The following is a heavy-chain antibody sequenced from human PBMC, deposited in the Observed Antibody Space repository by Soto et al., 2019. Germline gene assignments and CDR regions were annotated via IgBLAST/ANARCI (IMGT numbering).Heavy chain of an antibody. J-gene: IGHJ6*02. CDR1: GGSISSSSYY. CDR2: TYYSGST. Sequence: QLQLQESGPGLVKPSETLSLTCTVSGGSISSSSYYWGWIRQPPGKGLEWLGSTYYSGSTYYNPSLKSRVTISVDTSKNQFSLKLSSVTAADTAVYYCARPSSIAARGAYYYGMDVWGQGTTVTVAS. D-gene: IGHD6-6*01. V-gene: IGHV4-39*01. CDR3: ARPSSIAARGAYYYGMDV.